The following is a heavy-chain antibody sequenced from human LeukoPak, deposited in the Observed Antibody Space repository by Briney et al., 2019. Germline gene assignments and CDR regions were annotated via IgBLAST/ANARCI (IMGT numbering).Heavy chain of an antibody. D-gene: IGHD3-9*01. CDR2: INHRGST. Sequence: SETLSLTCTVSGGSISNKYWSWIRQPPGKGLEWIGEINHRGSTNYNPSLKSRVAMSVDTSKNQFSLKLNSVTAADTAVYYCARHFGPGYDILTGYYREVNWFDPWGQGTLVTVSS. V-gene: IGHV4-34*01. CDR3: ARHFGPGYDILTGYYREVNWFDP. J-gene: IGHJ5*02. CDR1: GGSISNKY.